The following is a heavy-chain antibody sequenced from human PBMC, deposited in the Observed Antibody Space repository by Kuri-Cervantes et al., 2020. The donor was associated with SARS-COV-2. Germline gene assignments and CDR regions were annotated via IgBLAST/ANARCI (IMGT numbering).Heavy chain of an antibody. CDR3: ARRGGYLPPDAFDI. Sequence: LSLTCAASGFTFSSYAMSWVRQAPGKGLEWVSAISGSGGSTYYADSVKGRFTISRDNSKNTLYLQMNSLRAEDTAVYYCARRGGYLPPDAFDIWGQGTMVTVAS. J-gene: IGHJ3*02. CDR2: ISGSGGST. CDR1: GFTFSSYA. V-gene: IGHV3-23*01. D-gene: IGHD3-16*02.